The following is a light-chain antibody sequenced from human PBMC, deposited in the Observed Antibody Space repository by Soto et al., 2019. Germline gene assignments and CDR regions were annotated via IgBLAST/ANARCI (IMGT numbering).Light chain of an antibody. J-gene: IGKJ1*01. V-gene: IGKV3-15*01. CDR2: AAS. CDR1: QSVSSN. CDR3: QQYNNWPV. Sequence: EIFMTQSPATLSLSPGERATLSCRASQSVSSNLAWYQQKPGQAPRLLIYAASTRATGIPARFSGSGSGTEFTLTISSLQSEDFAVYYCQQYNNWPVFGQGTKVDIK.